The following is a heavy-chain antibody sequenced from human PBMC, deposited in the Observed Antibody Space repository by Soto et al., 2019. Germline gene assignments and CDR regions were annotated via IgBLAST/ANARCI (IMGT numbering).Heavy chain of an antibody. J-gene: IGHJ4*02. CDR1: GGSLTGYY. D-gene: IGHD5-12*01. Sequence: QVQLQQWGAGLLKPSETLSLTCAVNGGSLTGYYWSWIRQPPGKGLEWIGEIKDGGVTNYSPSLNSRVTMSADTSKNQFSLNLNSVTAGDTAVYYCARGQEGVVATHWDQGTLVTVSS. CDR2: IKDGGVT. CDR3: ARGQEGVVATH. V-gene: IGHV4-34*01.